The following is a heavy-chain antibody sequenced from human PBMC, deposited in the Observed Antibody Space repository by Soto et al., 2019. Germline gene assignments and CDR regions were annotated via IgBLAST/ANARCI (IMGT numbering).Heavy chain of an antibody. V-gene: IGHV4-39*01. CDR3: ARMTYSSSSWFDY. D-gene: IGHD6-6*01. CDR1: GGSISSSSYY. CDR2: IYYSGST. Sequence: QLQLQESGPGLVKPSETLSLTCTVSGGSISSSSYYWGWIRQPPGKGLEWIGSIYYSGSTYYNPSLKSRVTISVDTSKNQCSLKLSSVTAADTAVYYCARMTYSSSSWFDYWGQGTLVTVSS. J-gene: IGHJ4*02.